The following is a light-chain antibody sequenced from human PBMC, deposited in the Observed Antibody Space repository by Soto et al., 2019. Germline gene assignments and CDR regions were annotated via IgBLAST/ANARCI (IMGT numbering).Light chain of an antibody. J-gene: IGKJ2*01. V-gene: IGKV3-20*01. CDR1: QSVSSSY. CDR2: GAS. CDR3: QQYGGSHPYT. Sequence: EIVLTQSPGTLSLSPGERATLSCRASQSVSSSYLAWYQQKPGQAPRLLIYGASSRATGIPDRFSGSGSGTDFILTINRLEPEDFAVYYCQQYGGSHPYTFGQGTKIEIK.